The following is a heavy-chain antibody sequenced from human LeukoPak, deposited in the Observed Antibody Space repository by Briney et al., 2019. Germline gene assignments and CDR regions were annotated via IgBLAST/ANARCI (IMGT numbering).Heavy chain of an antibody. CDR2: IYYSGST. D-gene: IGHD3-3*01. Sequence: SQTLSLTCTVSSGSISSGDYYWNWIRQPPGKGLEWFGYIYYSGSTYYNPSLKSRVTISLDTSKTQFPLKLNSVTAADTAVYYCARERLTIFRVVDSWGQGTLVTVSS. J-gene: IGHJ4*02. CDR3: ARERLTIFRVVDS. V-gene: IGHV4-30-4*08. CDR1: SGSISSGDYY.